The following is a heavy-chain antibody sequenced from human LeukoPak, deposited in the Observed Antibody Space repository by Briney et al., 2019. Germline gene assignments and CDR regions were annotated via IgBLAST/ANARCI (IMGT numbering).Heavy chain of an antibody. CDR2: INTNTGNP. J-gene: IGHJ6*02. Sequence: ASVKVSCKASGYTFTSYDINWVRQAPGQGLEWMGWINTNTGNPTYAQGFTGRFVFSLDTSVSTAYLQITSLKADDTAVYYCARQQLVLYYYGMDVWGQGTTVTVSS. CDR3: ARQQLVLYYYGMDV. CDR1: GYTFTSYD. V-gene: IGHV7-4-1*02. D-gene: IGHD6-13*01.